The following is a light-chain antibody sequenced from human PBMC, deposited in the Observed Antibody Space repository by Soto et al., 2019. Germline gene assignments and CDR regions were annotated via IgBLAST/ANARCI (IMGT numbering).Light chain of an antibody. Sequence: DIQMTQSPSSLSPSVGDSVTITCQASQDINNFLNWYQQKPGIAPGLLIYDASDLQTGVPSRFSGSGSGTDFRFTIRSVQPEDIATYFCLQCHDLPLTFGGGTKVEI. V-gene: IGKV1-33*01. CDR2: DAS. CDR1: QDINNF. J-gene: IGKJ4*01. CDR3: LQCHDLPLT.